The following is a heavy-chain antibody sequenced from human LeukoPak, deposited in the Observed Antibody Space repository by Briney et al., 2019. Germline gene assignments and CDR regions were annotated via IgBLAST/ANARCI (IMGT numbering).Heavy chain of an antibody. CDR3: AKDWNSVVPAAPYYYYGMDV. D-gene: IGHD2-2*01. CDR2: ISGSGGST. V-gene: IGHV3-23*01. CDR1: GFTFRSYA. Sequence: GGSLRLSCVASGFTFRSYAMHWVRQAPGKGLEWVSAISGSGGSTYYADSVKGRFTISRDNSKNTLYLQMNSLRAEDTAVYYCAKDWNSVVPAAPYYYYGMDVWGQGTTVTVSS. J-gene: IGHJ6*02.